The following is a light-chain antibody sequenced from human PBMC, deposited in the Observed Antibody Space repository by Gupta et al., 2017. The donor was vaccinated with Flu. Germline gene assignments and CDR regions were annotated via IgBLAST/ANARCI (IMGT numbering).Light chain of an antibody. Sequence: PSFLSASVGDRVTITCRASQGISSYLAWYQQKPGKAPKLLIYAASTLQSGVPSRFSGSGSGTEFTLTISSLQPEDIATYYCQQLNSYPRTFGQGTKVEIK. CDR1: QGISSY. CDR2: AAS. J-gene: IGKJ1*01. CDR3: QQLNSYPRT. V-gene: IGKV1-9*01.